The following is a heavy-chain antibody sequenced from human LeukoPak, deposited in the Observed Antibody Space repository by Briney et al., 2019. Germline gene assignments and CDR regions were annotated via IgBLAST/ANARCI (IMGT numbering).Heavy chain of an antibody. CDR3: ARSGPNGIGRRENYDFWSGPIYYYYYMDV. J-gene: IGHJ6*03. Sequence: PGGSLRLSCAASGFTFSSYSMNWVRQAPGKGLEWVSSISSSSSYIYYADSVKGRFTISRDNAKNSLYLQMHSLRAEDTAVYYCARSGPNGIGRRENYDFWSGPIYYYYYMDVWGKGTTVTVSS. CDR1: GFTFSSYS. D-gene: IGHD3-3*01. V-gene: IGHV3-21*01. CDR2: ISSSSSYI.